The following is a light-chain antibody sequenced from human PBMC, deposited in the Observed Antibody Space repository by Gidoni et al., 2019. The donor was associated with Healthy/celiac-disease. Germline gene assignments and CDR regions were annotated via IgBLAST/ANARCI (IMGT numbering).Light chain of an antibody. CDR3: SAYAGSNNLV. CDR1: STDVGGYNY. J-gene: IGLJ2*01. V-gene: IGLV2-8*01. CDR2: EVS. Sequence: QSALTQPPSASGSPGQSVTISCTGTSTDVGGYNYVSWYQQHPGKAPKLMMYEVSKRPSGVPDRFSGSKSGKTASLTVSGLQAEDEADYYCSAYAGSNNLVFGGGTKLTVL.